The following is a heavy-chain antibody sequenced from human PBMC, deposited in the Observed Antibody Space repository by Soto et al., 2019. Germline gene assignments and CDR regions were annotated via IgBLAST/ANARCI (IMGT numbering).Heavy chain of an antibody. J-gene: IGHJ4*02. V-gene: IGHV2-5*02. Sequence: QITLKESGPTLVKPTQTLTLTCTFSGFSLSTSGVGVGWIRQPPGKALEWLALIYWDEDKRYSPSLKSRLTITKDTSKNQVVLTMTNMDPVDTATYYCAHPYGSGSYSYFDYWGQGTLVTVSS. CDR2: IYWDEDK. CDR3: AHPYGSGSYSYFDY. D-gene: IGHD3-10*01. CDR1: GFSLSTSGVG.